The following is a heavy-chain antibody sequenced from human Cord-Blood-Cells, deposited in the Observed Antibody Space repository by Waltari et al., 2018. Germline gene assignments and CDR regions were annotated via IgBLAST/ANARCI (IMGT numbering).Heavy chain of an antibody. D-gene: IGHD2-2*01. CDR2: INHSGST. J-gene: IGHJ6*02. V-gene: IGHV4-34*01. CDR1: GGSFSGYY. Sequence: QVQLQQWGAGLLKPSETLSLTCAVYGGSFSGYYWSWLRQPPGKGLEWIGEINHSGSTNYNPSLKMRVTISVDTAKNQFSLKLGSVTAADTAVYYCARGGYIVVVPAAISHYYYGMDVWGQGTTVTVSS. CDR3: ARGGYIVVVPAAISHYYYGMDV.